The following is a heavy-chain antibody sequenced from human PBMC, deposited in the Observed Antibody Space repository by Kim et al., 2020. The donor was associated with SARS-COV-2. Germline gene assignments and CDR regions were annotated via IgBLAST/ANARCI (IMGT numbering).Heavy chain of an antibody. J-gene: IGHJ4*02. CDR2: IYYSGST. Sequence: SETLSLTCTVSGGSISSGGYYWSWIRQHPGKGLEWIGYIYYSGSTYYNPSLKSRVTISVDTSKNQFSLKLSSVTAADTAVYYCARAGIYDFWSGYPTFDYWGQGTLVTVSS. CDR3: ARAGIYDFWSGYPTFDY. CDR1: GGSISSGGYY. V-gene: IGHV4-31*03. D-gene: IGHD3-3*01.